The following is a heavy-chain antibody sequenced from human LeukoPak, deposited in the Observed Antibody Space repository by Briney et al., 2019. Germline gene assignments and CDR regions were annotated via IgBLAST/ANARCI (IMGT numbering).Heavy chain of an antibody. CDR2: INPNSGGT. J-gene: IGHJ4*02. CDR3: ARVRIRYDKVLDY. Sequence: ASVKVSCKASGYTFTGYYMHWVRQAPGHGLEWMGWINPNSGGTNYAQKFQGRVTMTRDTSISTAYMELSRLRSDDTAVYYCARVRIRYDKVLDYWGQGTLVTVSS. D-gene: IGHD3-22*01. CDR1: GYTFTGYY. V-gene: IGHV1-2*02.